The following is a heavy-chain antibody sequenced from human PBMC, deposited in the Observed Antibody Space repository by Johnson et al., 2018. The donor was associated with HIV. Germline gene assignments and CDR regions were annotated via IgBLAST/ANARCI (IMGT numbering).Heavy chain of an antibody. CDR2: ISYDGSNK. D-gene: IGHD1-1*01. J-gene: IGHJ3*02. V-gene: IGHV3-30*04. Sequence: QMLLVESGGGVVQPGRSLRLSCAASGFTFSSYAMHWVRQAPGKGLEWVAVISYDGSNKYYADSVKGRLTISSDNSKNTLYMQMNSLRAEDTAVYYCARGYTWNDVSIWGQGTMDTVSS. CDR1: GFTFSSYA. CDR3: ARGYTWNDVSI.